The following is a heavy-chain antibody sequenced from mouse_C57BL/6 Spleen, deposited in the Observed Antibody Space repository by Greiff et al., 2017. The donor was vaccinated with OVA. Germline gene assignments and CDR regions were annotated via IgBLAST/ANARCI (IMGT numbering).Heavy chain of an antibody. CDR2: IYPGDGDT. D-gene: IGHD2-4*01. J-gene: IGHJ3*01. CDR1: GYAFSSSW. CDR3: ARGDYDGFAY. V-gene: IGHV1-80*01. Sequence: VQLQQSGAELVKPGASVKISCKASGYAFSSSWLNWVKPRPGTGLEWIGQIYPGDGDTNYNGKFKGKATLTADKSSSTAYMQLSSLTSEDSAVYFCARGDYDGFAYWGRGTLVTVSA.